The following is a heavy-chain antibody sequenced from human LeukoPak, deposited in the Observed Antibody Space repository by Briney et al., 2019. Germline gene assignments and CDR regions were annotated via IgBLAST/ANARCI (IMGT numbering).Heavy chain of an antibody. D-gene: IGHD2-15*01. CDR3: AREGSGGSCYSY. CDR1: GYYISSGYY. J-gene: IGHJ4*02. V-gene: IGHV4-38-2*02. CDR2: IYHSGST. Sequence: TPSETLSLTCTVSGYYISSGYYWGWIQQPPGKGLEWIGSIYHSGSTYYNPSLKSRVTISVDTSKNQFSLKLSSVTAADTAVYYCAREGSGGSCYSYWGQGTLVTVSS.